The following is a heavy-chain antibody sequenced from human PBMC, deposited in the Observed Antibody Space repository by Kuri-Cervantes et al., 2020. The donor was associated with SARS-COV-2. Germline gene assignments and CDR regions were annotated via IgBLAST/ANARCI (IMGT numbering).Heavy chain of an antibody. CDR2: IYYSGST. Sequence: SETLSLTCTVSGGSISSYYWSWIRQPPGKGLEWIGYIYYSGSTNYNPSLKSRVTISVDTYKNQFSLKLSSVTAADTALYFCARSGRYSRGVTHFYMDAWGKGTMVTVSS. CDR1: GGSISSYY. V-gene: IGHV4-59*01. CDR3: ARSGRYSRGVTHFYMDA. J-gene: IGHJ6*03. D-gene: IGHD6-19*01.